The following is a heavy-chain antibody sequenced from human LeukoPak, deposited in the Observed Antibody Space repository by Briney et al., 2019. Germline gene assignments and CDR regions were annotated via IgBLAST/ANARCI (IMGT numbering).Heavy chain of an antibody. J-gene: IGHJ5*02. CDR2: INPRSGET. D-gene: IGHD5-18*01. CDR1: GYSLIVYY. CDR3: ARGYSYGQYNWFDP. Sequence: GASVKVSCKASGYSLIVYYMHWIRQAPGQGLEWMGWINPRSGETKYVQKFQGRVTMTRDTSISTAYMELSRLRSDDTAVYYCARGYSYGQYNWFDPWGQGTLVTVSS. V-gene: IGHV1-2*02.